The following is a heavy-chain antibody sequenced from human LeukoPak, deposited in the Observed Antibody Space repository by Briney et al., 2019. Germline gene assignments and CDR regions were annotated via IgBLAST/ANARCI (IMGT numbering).Heavy chain of an antibody. J-gene: IGHJ4*02. Sequence: SETLSLTCAVYGGSFSGYYWSWIGQPPGKGLEWIGEINHSGSTNYNPSLKSRVTISVDTSKNQFSLKLSSVTAADTAVYYCAGVGSAGSGSLFDYWGQGTLVTVSS. CDR1: GGSFSGYY. CDR2: INHSGST. V-gene: IGHV4-34*01. CDR3: AGVGSAGSGSLFDY. D-gene: IGHD3-10*01.